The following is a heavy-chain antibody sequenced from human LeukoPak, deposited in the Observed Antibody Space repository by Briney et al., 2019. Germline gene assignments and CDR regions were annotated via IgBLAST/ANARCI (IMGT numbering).Heavy chain of an antibody. CDR3: ARGLWFGELSGYYYYYMDV. Sequence: SETLSLTCAVYGGSFSGYYWSWIRQPPGKGLEWIGEINHIGSTNYNPSLKSRVTISVDTSKNQFSLKLSSVTAADTAVYYCARGLWFGELSGYYYYYMDVWGKGTTVTVSS. CDR2: INHIGST. J-gene: IGHJ6*03. D-gene: IGHD3-10*01. CDR1: GGSFSGYY. V-gene: IGHV4-34*01.